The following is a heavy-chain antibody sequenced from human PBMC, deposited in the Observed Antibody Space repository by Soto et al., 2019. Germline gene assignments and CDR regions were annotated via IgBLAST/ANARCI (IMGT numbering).Heavy chain of an antibody. J-gene: IGHJ4*02. CDR1: GGTFSSYP. CDR3: AREGHDYGDYGWESNFDY. V-gene: IGHV1-69*04. D-gene: IGHD4-17*01. CDR2: IIPILGIA. Sequence: ASVKVSCKASGGTFSSYPISWVRQAPGQGLEWMGRIIPILGIANYAQKFQGRVTITADKSTSTAYMELSSLRSEDTAVYYCAREGHDYGDYGWESNFDYWGQGTLVTVSS.